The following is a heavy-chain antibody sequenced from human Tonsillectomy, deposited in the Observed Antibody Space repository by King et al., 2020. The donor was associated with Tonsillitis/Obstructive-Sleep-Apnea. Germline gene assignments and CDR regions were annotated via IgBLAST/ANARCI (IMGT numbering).Heavy chain of an antibody. CDR3: ARALPYSSSWSIYFDY. J-gene: IGHJ4*02. CDR2: ISSSGSTI. Sequence: QLVQSGGGLVQPGGSLRLSCAASGFTFSSYEMNWVRQAPGKGLEWVSYISSSGSTIYYADSVKGRFTISRDNAKNSLYLQMNSLRAEDTAVYYCARALPYSSSWSIYFDYWGQGTLVTVSS. V-gene: IGHV3-48*03. CDR1: GFTFSSYE. D-gene: IGHD6-13*01.